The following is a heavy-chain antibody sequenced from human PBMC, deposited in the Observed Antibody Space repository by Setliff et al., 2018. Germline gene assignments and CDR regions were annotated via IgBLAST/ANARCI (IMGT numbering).Heavy chain of an antibody. V-gene: IGHV1-3*01. CDR2: INAGNGNT. CDR1: GYTFTSYS. D-gene: IGHD5-18*01. J-gene: IGHJ4*02. Sequence: AASVKVSCKASGYTFTSYSMHWVRQAPGQSLEWMGWINAGNGNTKYSQKFQGRVTITRDTSASTAYMELSSLRSEDTAVYFCAAIGLDTAMITGVLFDFWGQGTLVTVSS. CDR3: AAIGLDTAMITGVLFDF.